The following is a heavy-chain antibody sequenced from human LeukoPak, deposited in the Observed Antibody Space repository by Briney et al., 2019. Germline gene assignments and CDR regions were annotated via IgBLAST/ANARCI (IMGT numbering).Heavy chain of an antibody. Sequence: SETLSLTCTVSGGSISSHYWSWIRQPPGKGLEWIGYIYYSGSTNYNPSLKSRVTISVDTSKNQFSLKLSSVTAADTAVYYCARSNSTNCYTDWGQGTLVTVSS. CDR1: GGSISSHY. D-gene: IGHD2-2*02. J-gene: IGHJ4*02. V-gene: IGHV4-59*11. CDR3: ARSNSTNCYTD. CDR2: IYYSGST.